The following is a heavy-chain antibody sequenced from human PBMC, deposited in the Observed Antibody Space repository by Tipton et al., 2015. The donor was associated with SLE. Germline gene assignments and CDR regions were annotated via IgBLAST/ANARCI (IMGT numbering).Heavy chain of an antibody. CDR2: IFYTGST. D-gene: IGHD1-26*01. V-gene: IGHV4-39*07. J-gene: IGHJ4*02. CDR3: ARANSGY. CDR1: DGSIRSTNYY. Sequence: TLSLTCTVSDGSIRSTNYYWGWIRQPPGKGLEWIGSIFYTGSTYYNPSLKSRVTISIDTSKNQFSLKLSSVTAADTAIYYCARANSGYWGQGTLVTVSS.